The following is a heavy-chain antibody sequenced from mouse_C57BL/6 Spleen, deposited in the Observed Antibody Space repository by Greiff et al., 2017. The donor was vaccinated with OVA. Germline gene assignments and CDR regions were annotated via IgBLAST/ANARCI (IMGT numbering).Heavy chain of an antibody. J-gene: IGHJ4*01. CDR1: GFNIKDYY. D-gene: IGHD2-4*01. CDR3: ARDDYEDYAMDY. CDR2: IDPEDGET. V-gene: IGHV14-2*01. Sequence: VQLQQSGAELVKPGASVKLSCTASGFNIKDYYMHWVKQRTEQGLEWIGRIDPEDGETKYAPKFPGKATITADTSSNTAYLQLSSLTSEDTAVYYCARDDYEDYAMDYWGQGTSVTVSS.